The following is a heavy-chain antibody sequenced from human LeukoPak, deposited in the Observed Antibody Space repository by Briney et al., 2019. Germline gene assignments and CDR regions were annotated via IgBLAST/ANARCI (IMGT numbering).Heavy chain of an antibody. CDR2: IKSDGGLT. CDR1: GFTFSDYW. D-gene: IGHD2-15*01. J-gene: IGHJ4*02. V-gene: IGHV3-74*01. Sequence: PGGSLRLSCAASGFTFSDYWMHWVRQAPGKGLVWVSRIKSDGGLTNYADSVKGRFTISRDNAKNSLYLQMNSLRAEDTAVYYCARGNTDDIVVVVAAITYFDYWGQGTLVTVSS. CDR3: ARGNTDDIVVVVAAITYFDY.